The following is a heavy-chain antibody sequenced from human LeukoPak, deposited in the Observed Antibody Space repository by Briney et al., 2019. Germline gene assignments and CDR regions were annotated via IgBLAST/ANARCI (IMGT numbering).Heavy chain of an antibody. Sequence: SETLSLTCAVYGGSFSGYYWSWIRQPPGKGLEWIGRIYTSGSTNYNPSLKSRVTMSVDTSKNQFSLKLSSVTAADTAVYYCARGNRFGYWGQGTLVTVSS. CDR1: GGSFSGYY. CDR2: IYTSGST. CDR3: ARGNRFGY. J-gene: IGHJ4*02. D-gene: IGHD3-16*01. V-gene: IGHV4-59*10.